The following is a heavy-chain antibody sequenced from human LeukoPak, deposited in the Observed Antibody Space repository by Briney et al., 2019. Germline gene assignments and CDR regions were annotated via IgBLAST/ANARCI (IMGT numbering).Heavy chain of an antibody. J-gene: IGHJ4*02. Sequence: GSLRLSCAASGFTFSSFAMHWVRQAPGKGLEYVSSINTKGNRPFYANSVKGRFTVSRDNYKNMVYLQMGSLRAEDMAVYYCARDPGRAGTTEWYYFDSWGQGTLVTVSS. D-gene: IGHD3-3*01. CDR2: INTKGNRP. CDR1: GFTFSSFA. V-gene: IGHV3-64*01. CDR3: ARDPGRAGTTEWYYFDS.